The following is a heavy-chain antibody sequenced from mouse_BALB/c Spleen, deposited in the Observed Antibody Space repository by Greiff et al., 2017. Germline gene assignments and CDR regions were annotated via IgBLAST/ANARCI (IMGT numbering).Heavy chain of an antibody. CDR3: ARDQGRQSDVAY. J-gene: IGHJ3*01. CDR1: GFTFSDYY. CDR2: ISDGGSYT. V-gene: IGHV5-4*02. D-gene: IGHD3-3*01. Sequence: EVKLVESGGGLVKPGGSLKLSCAASGFTFSDYYMYWVRQTPEKRLEWVATISDGGSYTYYPDSVKGRFTISRDNAKNNLYLQMSSLKSEDTAMYYCARDQGRQSDVAYWGQGTLVTVSA.